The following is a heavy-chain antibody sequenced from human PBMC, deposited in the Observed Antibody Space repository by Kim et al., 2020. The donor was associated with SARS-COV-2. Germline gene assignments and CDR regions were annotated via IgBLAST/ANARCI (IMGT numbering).Heavy chain of an antibody. Sequence: SLKSRVTISVDTSKNQFSLKLSSVTAADTAVYYCARDSRIVGATNNWFDPWGQGTLVTVSS. D-gene: IGHD1-26*01. CDR3: ARDSRIVGATNNWFDP. V-gene: IGHV4-59*01. J-gene: IGHJ5*02.